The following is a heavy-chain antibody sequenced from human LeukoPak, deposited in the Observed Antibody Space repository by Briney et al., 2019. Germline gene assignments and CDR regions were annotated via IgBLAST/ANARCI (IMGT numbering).Heavy chain of an antibody. V-gene: IGHV4-30-2*01. J-gene: IGHJ4*02. Sequence: SETLSLTCAVSGGSISSGGYSWSWIRQPPGKGLEWIGYIYHSGSTYYNPSLKSRVTISVDRSKNQFSLKLSSVTAADTAVYYCARVGLRLGDPVEFAYWGQGTPVTVSS. CDR3: ARVGLRLGDPVEFAY. D-gene: IGHD3-16*01. CDR2: IYHSGST. CDR1: GGSISSGGYS.